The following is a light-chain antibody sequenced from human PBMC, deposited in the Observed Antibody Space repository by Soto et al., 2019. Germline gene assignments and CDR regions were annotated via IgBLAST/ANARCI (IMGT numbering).Light chain of an antibody. CDR1: HSVSGW. V-gene: IGKV1-5*01. CDR2: DAS. CDR3: QQYETFSGT. Sequence: DIQMTQSPSTLSASVGDRVSVTFLSIHSVSGWLAWYQPKPGEAPKLLIYDASALPRGVPSRFSGSGSGTKFTLTIESLQPDDFATYYCQQYETFSGTCGPGTKVDIK. J-gene: IGKJ1*01.